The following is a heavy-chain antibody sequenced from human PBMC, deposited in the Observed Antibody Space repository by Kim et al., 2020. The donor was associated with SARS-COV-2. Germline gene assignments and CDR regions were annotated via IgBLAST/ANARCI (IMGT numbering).Heavy chain of an antibody. CDR3: ARDLVGMDV. V-gene: IGHV3-7*03. CDR2: INQDGSEK. CDR1: GFTFSSYW. J-gene: IGHJ6*02. D-gene: IGHD2-15*01. Sequence: GGSLRLSCEASGFTFSSYWMSWVRQAPGKGLVWVANINQDGSEKYYVDSVKGRFTISRDNAKNSLYLQMNSLRAEDTAVYYCARDLVGMDVWGQGTTVTVSS.